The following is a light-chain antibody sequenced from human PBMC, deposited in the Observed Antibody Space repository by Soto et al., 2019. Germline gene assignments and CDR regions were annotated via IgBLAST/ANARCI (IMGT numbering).Light chain of an antibody. J-gene: IGKJ5*01. CDR3: QQRSNWPPVIT. Sequence: EIVLTQSPATLSLSPGERATLSCRARQSFSSDLAWYQQNPGQAPRLLIYDASKRATGIPARFSGRGSGTDFTLTISSLEPEDFAVYYCQQRSNWPPVITFGQGTRLEIK. CDR1: QSFSSD. CDR2: DAS. V-gene: IGKV3-11*01.